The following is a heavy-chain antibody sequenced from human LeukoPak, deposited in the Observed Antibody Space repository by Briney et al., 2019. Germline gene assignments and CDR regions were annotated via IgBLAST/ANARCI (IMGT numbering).Heavy chain of an antibody. Sequence: SETLSLTYTVSGGSISSYYWSWIRQPPGKGLEWIGYIYYSGSTNYNPSLKSRVTISVDTSKNQFSLKVNSVTAADTAVYYCARSRVRGALADFWGQGTLVTVSS. J-gene: IGHJ4*02. CDR3: ARSRVRGALADF. CDR1: GGSISSYY. V-gene: IGHV4-59*12. CDR2: IYYSGST. D-gene: IGHD3-10*01.